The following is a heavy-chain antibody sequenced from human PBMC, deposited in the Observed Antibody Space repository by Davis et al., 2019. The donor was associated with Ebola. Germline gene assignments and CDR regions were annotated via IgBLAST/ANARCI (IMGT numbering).Heavy chain of an antibody. D-gene: IGHD6-19*01. CDR3: AREGRGSKGGYSSGWYRTNWYFDL. V-gene: IGHV3-74*01. CDR2: FNGDGSST. J-gene: IGHJ2*01. CDR1: AFTSSSYW. Sequence: HTAGSLRLSCAASAFTSSSYWTHWVRQTPGKGLVWVSRFNGDGSSTNFADSVKGRFTISRDSAKNTLYLQMNSLRAEDTALYFCAREGRGSKGGYSSGWYRTNWYFDLWGRGTLVSVSS.